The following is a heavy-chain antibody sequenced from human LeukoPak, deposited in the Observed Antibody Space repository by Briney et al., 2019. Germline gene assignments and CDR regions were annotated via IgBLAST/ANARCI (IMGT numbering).Heavy chain of an antibody. D-gene: IGHD6-6*01. J-gene: IGHJ6*03. CDR1: GYTFSGNY. Sequence: ASVKVSCKASGYTFSGNYVHWVRQAPGQGLEWMGWINPNSGGTTYAQKFQGRVTMTRDTSISTAYMELSRLRSDDTAVYYCARDRIAARPDYYYYYYMDVWGKGTTVTVSS. V-gene: IGHV1-2*02. CDR3: ARDRIAARPDYYYYYYMDV. CDR2: INPNSGGT.